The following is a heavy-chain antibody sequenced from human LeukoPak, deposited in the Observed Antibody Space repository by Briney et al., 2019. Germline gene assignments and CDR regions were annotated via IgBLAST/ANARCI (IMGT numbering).Heavy chain of an antibody. Sequence: GRSLRLSCAASGFTFSSYGMHWVRQAPGKGLEWVAVISYDGSNKYYADSVKGRFTISRDNSRNTLYLQMNSLRAEDTAVYYCARDMGYDSSGYYPSDAFDIWGQGTMVTVSS. D-gene: IGHD3-22*01. CDR3: ARDMGYDSSGYYPSDAFDI. J-gene: IGHJ3*02. CDR2: ISYDGSNK. V-gene: IGHV3-30*03. CDR1: GFTFSSYG.